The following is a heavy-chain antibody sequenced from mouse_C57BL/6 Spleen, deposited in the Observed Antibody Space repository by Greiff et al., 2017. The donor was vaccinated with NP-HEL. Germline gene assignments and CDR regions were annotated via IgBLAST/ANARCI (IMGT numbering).Heavy chain of an antibody. CDR2: IHPNSGST. CDR1: GYTFTSYW. Sequence: VQLQQSGAELVKPGASVKLSCKASGYTFTSYWMHWVKQRPGQGLEWIGMIHPNSGSTNYNEKFKSKATLTVDKSSSTAYMQLSSLTSEDSAVYYCAREEAAQAAFAYWGQGTLVTVSA. D-gene: IGHD3-2*02. J-gene: IGHJ3*01. V-gene: IGHV1-64*01. CDR3: AREEAAQAAFAY.